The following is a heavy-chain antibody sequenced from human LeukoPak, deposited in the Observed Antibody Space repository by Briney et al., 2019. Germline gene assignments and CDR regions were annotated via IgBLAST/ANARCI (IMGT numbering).Heavy chain of an antibody. Sequence: GGSLRLSCTASGFTFGEYAMSWVRQAPGKGLEWVGFIRSKAYGGTTEYAASVKGRFTISRDDSKSIAYLQMNSLKTEDTAVYYCTRDSRYFDWLDYWGQGTLVTVSS. J-gene: IGHJ4*02. CDR3: TRDSRYFDWLDY. V-gene: IGHV3-49*04. D-gene: IGHD3-9*01. CDR1: GFTFGEYA. CDR2: IRSKAYGGTT.